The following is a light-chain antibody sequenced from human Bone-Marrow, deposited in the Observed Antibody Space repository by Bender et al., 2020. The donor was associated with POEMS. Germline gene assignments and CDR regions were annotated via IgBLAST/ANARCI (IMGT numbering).Light chain of an antibody. J-gene: IGLJ2*01. CDR2: QNT. CDR3: QAWGGTTVR. CDR1: KLGDKY. V-gene: IGLV3-1*01. Sequence: SFDLTQPPSVSVSPGQTASITCSGDKLGDKYTSWYQQKPGQSPVLVIYQNTKRPSGIPERFSGSNSGNTATLTISGTQAMDEADYHCQAWGGTTVRFGGGTKVTVL.